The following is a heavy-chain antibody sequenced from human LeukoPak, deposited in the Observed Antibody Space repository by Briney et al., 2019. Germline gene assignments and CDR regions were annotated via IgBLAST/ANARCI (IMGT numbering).Heavy chain of an antibody. CDR1: GFIFSTYG. Sequence: PGGSLRLSCAASGFIFSTYGMHWVRQAPGKGLEWVAVISHDGSNKFYADSVKGRFTISRDNAKNSLYLQMNSLRAEDTAVYYCARDDFLTGPSDYWGQGTLVTVSS. CDR2: ISHDGSNK. CDR3: ARDDFLTGPSDY. J-gene: IGHJ4*02. D-gene: IGHD2-8*02. V-gene: IGHV3-30*03.